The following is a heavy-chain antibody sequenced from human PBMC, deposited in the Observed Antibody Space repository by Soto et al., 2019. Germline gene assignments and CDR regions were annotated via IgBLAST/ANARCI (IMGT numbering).Heavy chain of an antibody. Sequence: SETLSLTCAVYGGSFSGYYWSWIRQPPGKGLEWIGEINHSGSTNYNPSLKSRVTISVDTSKNQFSLKLSSVTAADTAVYYCARLGGEYFDYWGQGTLVNVSS. J-gene: IGHJ4*02. V-gene: IGHV4-34*01. CDR2: INHSGST. CDR3: ARLGGEYFDY. CDR1: GGSFSGYY. D-gene: IGHD3-16*01.